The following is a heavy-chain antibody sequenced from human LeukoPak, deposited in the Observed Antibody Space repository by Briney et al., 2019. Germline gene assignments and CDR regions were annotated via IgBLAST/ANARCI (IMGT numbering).Heavy chain of an antibody. CDR1: GGSISSYY. J-gene: IGHJ5*02. Sequence: SETLSLTCTVSGGSISSYYWSWIRQPAGKGLEWIGRIYTSGSTNYNPSLKSRVTMSVDTSKSQFFLQLSSVTAADTAVYYCAGGDYYKYNSLDPWGQGTLVTVSS. CDR3: AGGDYYKYNSLDP. V-gene: IGHV4-4*07. D-gene: IGHD2-21*01. CDR2: IYTSGST.